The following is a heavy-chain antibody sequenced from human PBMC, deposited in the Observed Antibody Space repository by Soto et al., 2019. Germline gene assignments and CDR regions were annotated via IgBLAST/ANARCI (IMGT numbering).Heavy chain of an antibody. D-gene: IGHD3-10*01. CDR1: GGSISSYY. CDR2: IYTSGST. Sequence: QVQLQESGPGLVKPSETLSLTCTVSGGSISSYYWSWIRQPAGKGLEWIGRIYTSGSTNYNPSLKSRVTMSVDTSKNQFSLNLSSVTAADTAVYYCAGVGYYGSGSYYNVDWGQGTLVTVSS. V-gene: IGHV4-4*07. CDR3: AGVGYYGSGSYYNVD. J-gene: IGHJ4*02.